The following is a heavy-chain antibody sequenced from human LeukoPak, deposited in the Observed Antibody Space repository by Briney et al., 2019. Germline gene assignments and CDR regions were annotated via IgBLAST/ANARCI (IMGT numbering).Heavy chain of an antibody. J-gene: IGHJ6*02. CDR2: INPSAGTI. CDR3: ARGKSSVWPVGLCMDV. CDR1: GYTFTSYY. Sequence: ASVKVSCKASGYTFTSYYMHWVRQAPGQGLEWMGLINPSAGTITYAQKLQGRVTVTRDTSTSTVYMDLSSLKSEDTAVYYCARGKSSVWPVGLCMDVWGQGTTVTVSS. V-gene: IGHV1-46*01. D-gene: IGHD6-19*01.